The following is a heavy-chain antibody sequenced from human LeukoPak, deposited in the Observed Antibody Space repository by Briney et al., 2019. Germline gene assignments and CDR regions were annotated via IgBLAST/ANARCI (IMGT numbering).Heavy chain of an antibody. J-gene: IGHJ1*01. Sequence: ASVKVSCKASGYTFTGYYMHWVRQAPGQGLEWMGWINPNSGGTNYAQKFQGRVTMTRDTSISTAYMEPSRLRSDDTAVYYCARGKQQLAKYFQHWGQGTLVTVSS. CDR1: GYTFTGYY. CDR3: ARGKQQLAKYFQH. V-gene: IGHV1-2*02. CDR2: INPNSGGT. D-gene: IGHD6-13*01.